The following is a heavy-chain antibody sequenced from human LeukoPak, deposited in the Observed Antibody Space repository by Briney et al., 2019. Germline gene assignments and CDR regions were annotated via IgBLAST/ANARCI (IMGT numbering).Heavy chain of an antibody. CDR2: INHSGST. V-gene: IGHV4-34*01. J-gene: IGHJ3*02. CDR1: GGSFSGYY. CDR3: ARRYFDWLSAAFDI. D-gene: IGHD3-9*01. Sequence: SETLSLTCAVYGGSFSGYYWSWIRQPPGKGLEWIGEINHSGSTNFNPSLKSRATILVDTSKNQFSLKLSSVTAADTAVYYCARRYFDWLSAAFDIWGQGTMVTVSS.